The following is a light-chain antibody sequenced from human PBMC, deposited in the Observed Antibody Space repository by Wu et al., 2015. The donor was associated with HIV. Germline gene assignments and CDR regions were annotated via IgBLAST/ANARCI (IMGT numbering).Light chain of an antibody. V-gene: IGKV3-11*01. CDR2: DAS. CDR1: QSVGSY. CDR3: QQRSNWPPYN. J-gene: IGKJ2*01. Sequence: EIVLTQSPATLSLSPGERATLSCRASQSVGSYLAWFQHKPGQAPRLFIYDASNRATGIPARFSGSGSGTDFTLTISNLEPEDSAVYYCQQRSNWPPYNFGQGTKLEIK.